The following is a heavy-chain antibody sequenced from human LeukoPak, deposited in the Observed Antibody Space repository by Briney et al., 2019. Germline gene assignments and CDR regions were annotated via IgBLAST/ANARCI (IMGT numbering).Heavy chain of an antibody. CDR2: IGSTSSYI. Sequence: GGSLRLSCAASGFTFSSYSMNWVRQAPGKGLEWVSSIGSTSSYIYYADSVKGRFTISRDNAKNSLYLQMNSLRAEDTAVYYCARDKVPYCSGGSCYLTSYWGQGTLVTVSS. CDR3: ARDKVPYCSGGSCYLTSY. CDR1: GFTFSSYS. J-gene: IGHJ4*02. D-gene: IGHD2-15*01. V-gene: IGHV3-21*01.